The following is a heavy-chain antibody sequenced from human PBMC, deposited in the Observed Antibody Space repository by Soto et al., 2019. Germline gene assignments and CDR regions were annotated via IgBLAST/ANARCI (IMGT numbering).Heavy chain of an antibody. CDR3: ADSYDSSGYRPGPYFQH. D-gene: IGHD3-22*01. CDR2: IYYSGST. V-gene: IGHV4-31*03. Sequence: QVQLQESGPGLVKPSQTLSLTCTVSGGSISSGGYYWSWIRQHPGKGLEWIGYIYYSGSTYYNPSLKSRVTISVDTSKNQFSLKLSSVTAADTAVYYCADSYDSSGYRPGPYFQHWGQGTLVTVSS. J-gene: IGHJ1*01. CDR1: GGSISSGGYY.